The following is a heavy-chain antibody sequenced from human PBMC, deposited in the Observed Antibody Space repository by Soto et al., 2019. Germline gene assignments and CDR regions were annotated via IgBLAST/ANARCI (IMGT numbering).Heavy chain of an antibody. V-gene: IGHV3-30*18. CDR1: GFTFRSYG. CDR3: AKDGIALVRDPLGNWFDS. Sequence: PGGSLRLSCEASGFTFRSYGMHWFRQAPGKGLEWVAITSYDGSTKYYADSVKGRFTISRDNSKDTLHLQMDSLRAEDTAVYYCAKDGIALVRDPLGNWFDSWGQGTLVTVSS. CDR2: TSYDGSTK. D-gene: IGHD3-10*01. J-gene: IGHJ5*01.